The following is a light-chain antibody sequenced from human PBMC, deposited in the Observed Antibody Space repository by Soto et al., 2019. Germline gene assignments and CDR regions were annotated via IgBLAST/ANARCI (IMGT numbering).Light chain of an antibody. CDR3: QSYDRSLSAWV. Sequence: QLVLTQPPSVSGAPGQRVTISCTGSSSNVGSVYDVHWFQKLPGRAPQLLIHGNTNRPSGVPDRFSGSKSGTSASLAITGLQAEDEADYYCQSYDRSLSAWVFGGGTKLTVL. V-gene: IGLV1-40*01. CDR2: GNT. J-gene: IGLJ3*02. CDR1: SSNVGSVYD.